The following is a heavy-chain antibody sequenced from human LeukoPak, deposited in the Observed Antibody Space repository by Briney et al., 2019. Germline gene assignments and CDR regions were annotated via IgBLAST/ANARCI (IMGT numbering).Heavy chain of an antibody. V-gene: IGHV4-4*02. CDR3: ARGQLGPFDY. D-gene: IGHD6-6*01. Sequence: SETLSLTGDISGGSVSSSNWWSWVRQPPGKELEWIGEIYHSGSTNYNPSLKSRVTISVDKSKNQFSLKLSSVTAADTAVYYCARGQLGPFDYWGQGTLVTVSS. J-gene: IGHJ4*02. CDR1: GGSVSSSNW. CDR2: IYHSGST.